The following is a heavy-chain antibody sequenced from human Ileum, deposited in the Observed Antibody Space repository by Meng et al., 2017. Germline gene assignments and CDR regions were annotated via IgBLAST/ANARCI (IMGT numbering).Heavy chain of an antibody. CDR2: IKSKRDGETT. Sequence: VPRGGTGGGLVRPGGSLRLSFAAFGFTFSSYWMHWVRQSPGKGLEWVSRIKSKRDGETTDYAAPVKGRFTISRDDSENTVYLQMNSLKAEDTAVYYCTHGHLAGTFFDYWSQGILVTVSS. CDR1: GFTFSSYW. J-gene: IGHJ4*02. CDR3: THGHLAGTFFDY. V-gene: IGHV3-15*01. D-gene: IGHD1-1*01.